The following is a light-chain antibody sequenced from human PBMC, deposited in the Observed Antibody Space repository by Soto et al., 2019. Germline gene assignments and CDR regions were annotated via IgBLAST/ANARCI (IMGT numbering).Light chain of an antibody. CDR1: SSDVGGYNY. CDR3: SSYTSSSTLVV. V-gene: IGLV2-14*01. J-gene: IGLJ2*01. CDR2: DVS. Sequence: QSVLTQPASVSGSPGQSITISCTGTSSDVGGYNYVSWYQQHPGKAPKLMIYDVSNRPSGVSNRFSGSKSGNTASLTISGLQAEDEADYYCSSYTSSSTLVVFGRGPSSPS.